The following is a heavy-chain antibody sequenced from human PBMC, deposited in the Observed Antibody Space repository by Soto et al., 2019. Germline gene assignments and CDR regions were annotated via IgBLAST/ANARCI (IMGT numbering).Heavy chain of an antibody. J-gene: IGHJ3*02. Sequence: QVQLQESGPGLVKPSQTLSLTCTVSGGSISSGDYYWSWIRQPPGKGLEWIGYIYYSGSTYYNPSRKSRGTIAVDTAKNQFTPRLSAVTAADTAGYYCASYRVGHAFDIWGQGTMVTVSS. CDR1: GGSISSGDYY. CDR3: ASYRVGHAFDI. V-gene: IGHV4-30-4*01. CDR2: IYYSGST. D-gene: IGHD2-21*01.